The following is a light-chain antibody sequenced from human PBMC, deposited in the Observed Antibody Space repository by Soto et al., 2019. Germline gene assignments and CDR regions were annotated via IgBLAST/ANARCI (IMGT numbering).Light chain of an antibody. J-gene: IGKJ5*01. V-gene: IGKV3-11*01. Sequence: EIVFTQSPATLSLSPGERATLSCRSSQSVSSYLAWHQQKPGQAPRLLIYDTSIRASGIPARFSGSGSGTDFTLTISSLDPEDFAVYYCQQRSNRPLTFGQGTRLEIK. CDR3: QQRSNRPLT. CDR2: DTS. CDR1: QSVSSY.